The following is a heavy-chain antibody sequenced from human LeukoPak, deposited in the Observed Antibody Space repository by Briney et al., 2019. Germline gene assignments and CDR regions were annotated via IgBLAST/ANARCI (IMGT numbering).Heavy chain of an antibody. D-gene: IGHD5-24*01. J-gene: IGHJ4*02. CDR3: ARDSPPGRDGYNWALDY. V-gene: IGHV3-7*01. CDR2: IKQDGSEK. Sequence: PGGSLRLSCSASEFTFSNFWMSWVRQAPGKGPEWVANIKQDGSEKYYVDSVKGRFTISRDNAKNSLYLQMNSLRAEDTAVYYCARDSPPGRDGYNWALDYWGQGTLVTVSS. CDR1: EFTFSNFW.